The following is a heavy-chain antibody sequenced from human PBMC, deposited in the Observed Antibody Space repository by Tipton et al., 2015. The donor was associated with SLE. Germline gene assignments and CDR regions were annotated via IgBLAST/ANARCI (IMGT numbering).Heavy chain of an antibody. D-gene: IGHD2-21*02. CDR2: IYQTGST. J-gene: IGHJ6*02. CDR1: GYSIDNGYY. Sequence: TLSLTCTVSGYSIDNGYYWAWIRQPPGKGLEWIGSIYQTGSTYSSPSLKSRLTMSVDTSRNQFSLKLTSVTAADTAVYYCARGMVTWRGAILGVDVWGHGTTVNVSS. CDR3: ARGMVTWRGAILGVDV. V-gene: IGHV4-38-2*02.